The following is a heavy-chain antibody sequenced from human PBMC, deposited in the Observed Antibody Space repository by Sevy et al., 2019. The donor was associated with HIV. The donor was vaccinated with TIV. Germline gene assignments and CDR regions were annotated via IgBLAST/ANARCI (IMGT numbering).Heavy chain of an antibody. CDR2: IIPIFGTA. Sequence: ASVKVSCKASGGTFSSYAISWVRQAPGQGLEWMGGIIPIFGTANYAQKFQGRVTITADKSTSTAYMELSSLRSEETAVYYCETARITMIVVVITLAFDYWGQGTLVTVSS. CDR1: GGTFSSYA. V-gene: IGHV1-69*06. CDR3: ETARITMIVVVITLAFDY. D-gene: IGHD3-22*01. J-gene: IGHJ4*02.